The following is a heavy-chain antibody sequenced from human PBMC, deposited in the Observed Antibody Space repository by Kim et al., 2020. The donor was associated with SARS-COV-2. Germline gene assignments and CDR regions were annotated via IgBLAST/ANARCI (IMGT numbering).Heavy chain of an antibody. CDR1: GFTFSNAW. Sequence: GGSLRLSCAASGFTFSNAWMSWVRQAPGKGLEWVGRIKSKTDGGTTDYAAPVKGRFTISRDDSKNTLYLQMNSLKTEDTAVYYCTTGSKNIYDYVWGSYLHDAFDIWGKGTMVTVSS. V-gene: IGHV3-15*01. J-gene: IGHJ3*02. CDR3: TTGSKNIYDYVWGSYLHDAFDI. D-gene: IGHD3-16*02. CDR2: IKSKTDGGTT.